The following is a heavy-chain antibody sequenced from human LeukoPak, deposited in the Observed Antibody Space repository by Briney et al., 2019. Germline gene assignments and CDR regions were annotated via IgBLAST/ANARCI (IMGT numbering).Heavy chain of an antibody. V-gene: IGHV3-33*01. CDR1: GFTFSSYG. D-gene: IGHD2-21*02. CDR3: ARERCGGDCYADY. CDR2: IWYDGSNK. Sequence: PGGSLRLSCAASGFTFSSYGMHWVRQAPGKGLGWVAVIWYDGSNKYYADSVKGRFTISRDNSKNTLYLQMNSLRAEDTAVYYCARERCGGDCYADYWGQGTLVTVSS. J-gene: IGHJ4*02.